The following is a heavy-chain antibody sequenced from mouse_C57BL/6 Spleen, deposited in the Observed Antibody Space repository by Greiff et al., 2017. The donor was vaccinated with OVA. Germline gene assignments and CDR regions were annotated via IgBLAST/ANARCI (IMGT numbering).Heavy chain of an antibody. D-gene: IGHD1-1*01. CDR1: GYTFTTYP. Sequence: VQLQESGAELVKPGASVKMSCKASGYTFTTYPIEWMKQNHGKSLEWIGNFHPYNDDTKYNEKLKGKATLTVEKSSSTVYLELSRLTSDDSAVYYCARGNYGSSYVGYFDDWGQGTTLTVSS. CDR2: FHPYNDDT. CDR3: ARGNYGSSYVGYFDD. J-gene: IGHJ2*01. V-gene: IGHV1-47*01.